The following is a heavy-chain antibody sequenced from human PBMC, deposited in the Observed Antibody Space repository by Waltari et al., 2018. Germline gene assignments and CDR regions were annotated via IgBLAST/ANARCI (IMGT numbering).Heavy chain of an antibody. D-gene: IGHD5-18*01. J-gene: IGHJ4*02. CDR3: AGASYTAMVPYFDY. CDR2: IYPGDSDT. Sequence: EVQLVRSGAEVKKPGGPLKISCRGSGTSFTSYWIAWLRRMPGKGLEWMGIIYPGDSDTRYSPSFQGQVTISADKSISTAYLQWSSLKASDTAMYYCAGASYTAMVPYFDYWGQGTLVTVSS. CDR1: GTSFTSYW. V-gene: IGHV5-51*01.